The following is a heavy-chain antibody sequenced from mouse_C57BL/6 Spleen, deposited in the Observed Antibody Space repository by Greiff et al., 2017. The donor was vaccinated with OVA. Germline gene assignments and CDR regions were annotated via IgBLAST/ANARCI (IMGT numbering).Heavy chain of an antibody. CDR2: IYPRSGNT. J-gene: IGHJ4*01. Sequence: VKLVESGAELARPGASVKLSCKASGYTFTSYGISWVKQRTGQGLEWIGEIYPRSGNTYYNEKFKGKATLTADKSSSTAYMELRSLTSEDSAVYVCARALDSSGRYAMDYWGQGTSVTVSS. V-gene: IGHV1-81*01. CDR3: ARALDSSGRYAMDY. CDR1: GYTFTSYG. D-gene: IGHD3-2*02.